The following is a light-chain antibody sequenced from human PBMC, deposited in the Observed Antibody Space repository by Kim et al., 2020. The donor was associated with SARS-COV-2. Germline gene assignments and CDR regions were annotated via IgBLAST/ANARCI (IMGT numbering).Light chain of an antibody. V-gene: IGLV6-57*04. Sequence: NFMLTQPHSVSESPGKTVTISCTRSSGSIASNYVQWYQQRPGSAPTTVIYEDNQRPSGVPVRFSGSIDSSSNSASLTISGLKTEDEADYYCQSYDSSNWVFGGGTQLTVL. CDR3: QSYDSSNWV. J-gene: IGLJ3*02. CDR2: EDN. CDR1: SGSIASNY.